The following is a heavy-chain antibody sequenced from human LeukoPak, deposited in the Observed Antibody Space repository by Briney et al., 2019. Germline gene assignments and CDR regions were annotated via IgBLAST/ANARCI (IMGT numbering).Heavy chain of an antibody. Sequence: ASVKVSCKASGYTFTGYYMHWVRQAPGQGLEWMGWINPNSGGTNYAQKFQGRVTMTRDTSISTAYMGLSRLRSDDTAVYYCATYSGSYFRWFDPWGQGTLVTVSS. J-gene: IGHJ5*02. V-gene: IGHV1-2*02. D-gene: IGHD1-26*01. CDR3: ATYSGSYFRWFDP. CDR2: INPNSGGT. CDR1: GYTFTGYY.